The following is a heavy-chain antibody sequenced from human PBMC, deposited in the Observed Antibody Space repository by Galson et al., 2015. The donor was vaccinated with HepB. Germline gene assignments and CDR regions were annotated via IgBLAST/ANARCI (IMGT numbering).Heavy chain of an antibody. CDR1: GDSISTYY. D-gene: IGHD6-19*01. CDR2: FHYSGRT. CDR3: ARQPRSSGWGYFHD. Sequence: ETLSLTCTVSGDSISTYYWSWIRQPPGTGLEWIGSFHYSGRTNYSPSLKSRVTISGDASKNQFSLKVKSVTAADTAVYYCARQPRSSGWGYFHDWGQGTLVTVSS. V-gene: IGHV4-59*08. J-gene: IGHJ4*02.